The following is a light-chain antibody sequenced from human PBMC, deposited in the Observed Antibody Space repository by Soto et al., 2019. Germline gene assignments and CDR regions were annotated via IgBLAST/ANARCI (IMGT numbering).Light chain of an antibody. CDR2: EVS. CDR1: SNDVGGYNY. J-gene: IGLJ2*01. Sequence: QSVLTQPASVSGSPGQSITISCTGTSNDVGGYNYVSWYQQHPGKAPKLMIFEVSNRPSGVSNRFSGSKSGNTASLTISGLQAEDEADYYCNSYTSSTTPVVFGGGTQLTVL. CDR3: NSYTSSTTPVV. V-gene: IGLV2-14*01.